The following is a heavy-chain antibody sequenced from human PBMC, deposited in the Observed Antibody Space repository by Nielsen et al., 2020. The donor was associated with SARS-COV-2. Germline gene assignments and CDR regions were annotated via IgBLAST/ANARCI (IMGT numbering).Heavy chain of an antibody. CDR3: ARDLGVYSYSDY. CDR2: IPYDGSNK. J-gene: IGHJ4*02. CDR1: GFTFSSYA. Sequence: LSLTCAASGFTFSSYAMHWVRQAPGKGLEWVAVIPYDGSNKYYADSVKGRFTISRDNSKSTLYLQMNSLRAEDTAVYYCARDLGVYSYSDYWGQGTLVTVSS. V-gene: IGHV3-30-3*01. D-gene: IGHD5-18*01.